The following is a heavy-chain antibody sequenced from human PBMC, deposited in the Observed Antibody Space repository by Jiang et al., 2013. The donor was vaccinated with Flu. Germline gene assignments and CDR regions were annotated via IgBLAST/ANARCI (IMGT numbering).Heavy chain of an antibody. CDR3: ARGGGLAQTYYYGSGSYYMIH. CDR1: GGTFSSYA. V-gene: IGHV1-69*01. Sequence: KVSCKASGGTFSSYAISWVRQAPGKGLSGWEGSSLSLVQQTTHRKFQGRVTITADESTSTAYMELSSLRSEDTAVYYCARGGGLAQTYYYGSGSYYMIHWGQGTLVTVSS. D-gene: IGHD3-10*01. CDR2: SSLSLVQ. J-gene: IGHJ4*02.